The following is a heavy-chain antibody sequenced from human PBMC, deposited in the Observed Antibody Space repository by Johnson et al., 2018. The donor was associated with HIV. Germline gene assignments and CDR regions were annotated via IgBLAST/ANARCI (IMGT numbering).Heavy chain of an antibody. V-gene: IGHV3-48*01. D-gene: IGHD5-18*01. Sequence: VELVESGGGVVRPGGSLRLSCAASGFTFDDYGMSWIRQAPGKGLEWVSYISRSGTNLYYADAVKGRFSISRDNSKNTLYLQMTSLRAEDTAMYFCARGYSYAWRGELDAFAIWSQGTIVTVSS. CDR3: ARGYSYAWRGELDAFAI. J-gene: IGHJ3*02. CDR1: GFTFDDYG. CDR2: ISRSGTNL.